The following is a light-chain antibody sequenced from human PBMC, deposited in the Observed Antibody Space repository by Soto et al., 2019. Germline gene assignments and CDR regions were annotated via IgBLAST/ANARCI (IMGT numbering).Light chain of an antibody. CDR3: QQYNFY. J-gene: IGKJ4*01. Sequence: DIQMTQSPSTLSASVGDRVTITCRASQSIRSWLAWYQQKPGKAPKLLIYDASSLESGVPSRFSGSGSETEFTLTISSLQPDDFATYYCQQYNFYFGGGTKVDIK. V-gene: IGKV1-5*01. CDR2: DAS. CDR1: QSIRSW.